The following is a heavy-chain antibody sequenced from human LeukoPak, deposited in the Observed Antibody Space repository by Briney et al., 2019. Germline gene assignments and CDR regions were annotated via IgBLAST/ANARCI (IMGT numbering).Heavy chain of an antibody. Sequence: ASVKVSCKASGYTFTGYYMHWVRQAPGQGLEWMGWINPNSGGTNYAQKFQGRVTMTRDTSISTAYMELSRLRSDDTAVYYCARAVEGYGSGSSGNWFDPWGQGTLVAVSS. CDR1: GYTFTGYY. D-gene: IGHD3-10*01. V-gene: IGHV1-2*02. J-gene: IGHJ5*02. CDR2: INPNSGGT. CDR3: ARAVEGYGSGSSGNWFDP.